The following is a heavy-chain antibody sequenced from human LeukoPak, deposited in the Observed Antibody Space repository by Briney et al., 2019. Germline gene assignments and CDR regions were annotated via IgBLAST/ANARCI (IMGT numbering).Heavy chain of an antibody. V-gene: IGHV3-66*01. CDR3: TRDPYY. Sequence: GGSLRLSCAASGFTVTSNFVNWVSQAPGKGLEWVSVIYCGGTTYHADSVKGRFTISRDNSKNTVFLQMDSLRAEDTAVYYCTRDPYYWGQGTLVTVSS. J-gene: IGHJ4*02. CDR1: GFTVTSNF. CDR2: IYCGGTT.